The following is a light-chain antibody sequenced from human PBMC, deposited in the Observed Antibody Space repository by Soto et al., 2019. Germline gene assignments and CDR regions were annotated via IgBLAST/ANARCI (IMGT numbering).Light chain of an antibody. J-gene: IGKJ3*01. Sequence: EIGMTQSPATLSVSPVETATLSCRASQSVRDNLAWYQQKPGQAPRLLIYGASTRVTGIPARFSGSGSGTDFTLTISSLQSEDFAVYYCQHYNSWPPLFGPGTKVDIK. CDR1: QSVRDN. CDR2: GAS. CDR3: QHYNSWPPL. V-gene: IGKV3-15*01.